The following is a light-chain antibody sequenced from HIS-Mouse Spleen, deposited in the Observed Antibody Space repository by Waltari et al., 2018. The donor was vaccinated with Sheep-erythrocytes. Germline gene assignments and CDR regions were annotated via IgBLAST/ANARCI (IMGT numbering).Light chain of an antibody. V-gene: IGLV2-14*03. CDR1: SIDVGGYTY. CDR3: SSYTSSSTFVV. J-gene: IGLJ2*01. Sequence: QSALTQPASVSGSPGQSLTISCTGTSIDVGGYTYASWYQQHPGKAPKLMIYDVSNRPSGVSNRFSGSKSGNTASLTISGLQAEDEADYYCSSYTSSSTFVVFGGGTKLTVL. CDR2: DVS.